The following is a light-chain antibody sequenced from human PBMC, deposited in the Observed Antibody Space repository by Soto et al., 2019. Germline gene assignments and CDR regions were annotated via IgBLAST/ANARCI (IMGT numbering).Light chain of an antibody. CDR1: QRISSW. Sequence: DIQMTQSPSTLSASVGDRVTITCRASQRISSWLAWYQQKPGKAPKLLIYKASSVESGVPSRFSGSGSGTEFTLTISSLQPDDFATYYCQQYNSYSRTFGQGTKVEIK. V-gene: IGKV1-5*03. J-gene: IGKJ1*01. CDR2: KAS. CDR3: QQYNSYSRT.